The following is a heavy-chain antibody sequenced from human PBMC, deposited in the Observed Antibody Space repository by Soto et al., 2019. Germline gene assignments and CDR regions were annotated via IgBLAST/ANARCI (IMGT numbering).Heavy chain of an antibody. D-gene: IGHD6-19*01. Sequence: GGSLRLSCAASGFTFSSYGMHWVRQAPGKGLEWVAVIWYDGSNKYYADSVKGRFTISRDNSKNTLYLQMNSLRAEDTAVYYCARGRGIAVADFDYWGQGTLVTVSS. J-gene: IGHJ4*02. CDR1: GFTFSSYG. CDR2: IWYDGSNK. V-gene: IGHV3-33*01. CDR3: ARGRGIAVADFDY.